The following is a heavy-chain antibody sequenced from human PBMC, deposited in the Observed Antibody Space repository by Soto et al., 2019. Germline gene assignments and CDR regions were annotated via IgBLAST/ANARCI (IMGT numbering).Heavy chain of an antibody. J-gene: IGHJ4*02. V-gene: IGHV1-3*01. D-gene: IGHD4-17*01. CDR2: VNAGNGYT. Sequence: QVQLVQSGAEVKKPGASVKVSCKASGYTFTSYALHWVRQAPRQRLEWMGWVNAGNGYTKYSQNFQGRVTITRDTSATTSYMELSGLRSEDTAVYYCARPLYADYFVYWGQGTLVTVSS. CDR3: ARPLYADYFVY. CDR1: GYTFTSYA.